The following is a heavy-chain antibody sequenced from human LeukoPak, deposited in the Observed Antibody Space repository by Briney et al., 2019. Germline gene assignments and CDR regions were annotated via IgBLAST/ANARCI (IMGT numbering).Heavy chain of an antibody. J-gene: IGHJ4*02. CDR3: AKEVNYDSSGSVDY. D-gene: IGHD3-22*01. V-gene: IGHV3-23*01. Sequence: GGSLRLSCAASGFTFSSYAMSWVRQAPGKGLEWVSAISGSGGSTYNADSVKGRFTISRDNSKNTLYLQMNSLRAEDTAVYYCAKEVNYDSSGSVDYWGQGTLVTVSS. CDR2: ISGSGGST. CDR1: GFTFSSYA.